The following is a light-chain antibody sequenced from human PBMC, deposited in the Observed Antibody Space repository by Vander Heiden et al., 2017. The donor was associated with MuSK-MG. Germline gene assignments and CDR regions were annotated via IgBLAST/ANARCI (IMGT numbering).Light chain of an antibody. Sequence: FVLPQPHSVSNSLGKTITIPCPPSTGRIARSFVHWYQRRPGSAPTTGIEEDKARPSGVPDRFSASIYSSSNSVSLTISGLKTEDESVYYCQSYDNDYQVFGGGTKLTVL. CDR1: TGRIARSF. J-gene: IGLJ3*02. V-gene: IGLV6-57*04. CDR2: EDK. CDR3: QSYDNDYQV.